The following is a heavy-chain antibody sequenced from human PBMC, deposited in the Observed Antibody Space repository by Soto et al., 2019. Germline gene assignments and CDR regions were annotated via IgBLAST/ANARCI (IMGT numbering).Heavy chain of an antibody. Sequence: LSLTCTVSGGSISSSSYYWGWIRQPPGKGLEWVGRTRNKANSYTTEYAASVKGRFTISRDDSKNSLYLQMNSLKTEDTAVYYCARVPGGSSTYSFDYCGQGTLVTVSS. D-gene: IGHD2-2*01. CDR1: GGSISSSSYY. V-gene: IGHV3-72*01. J-gene: IGHJ4*02. CDR2: TRNKANSYTT. CDR3: ARVPGGSSTYSFDY.